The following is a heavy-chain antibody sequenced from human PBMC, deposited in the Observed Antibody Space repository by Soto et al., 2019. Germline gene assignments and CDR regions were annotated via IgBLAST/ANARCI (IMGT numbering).Heavy chain of an antibody. CDR3: ARARYDFCSAYYFDY. Sequence: GGSLRLSCAASGFTVSSTYMSWVRQAPGKGLEWVSVIYSDGSTYYADSVKGRFTISRDNSKNTLYLQMNSLRAEDTAVYYCARARYDFCSAYYFDYWGQGTLVTVSS. CDR2: IYSDGST. J-gene: IGHJ4*02. CDR1: GFTVSSTY. V-gene: IGHV3-66*01. D-gene: IGHD3-3*01.